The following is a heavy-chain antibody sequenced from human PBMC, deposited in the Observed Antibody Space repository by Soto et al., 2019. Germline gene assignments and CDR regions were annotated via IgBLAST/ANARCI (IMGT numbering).Heavy chain of an antibody. J-gene: IGHJ5*02. Sequence: ASVKVSCKASGSIFTNNDVSWVRQATGQGLEWMGWMNPGSGDTGYAQKFQGRVTMTRDISIATAYMELSSLRSDETAIYYCARMTTFSSLNWFGPWGKGSLVTV. CDR2: MNPGSGDT. V-gene: IGHV1-8*01. CDR3: ARMTTFSSLNWFGP. CDR1: GSIFTNND. D-gene: IGHD3-16*01.